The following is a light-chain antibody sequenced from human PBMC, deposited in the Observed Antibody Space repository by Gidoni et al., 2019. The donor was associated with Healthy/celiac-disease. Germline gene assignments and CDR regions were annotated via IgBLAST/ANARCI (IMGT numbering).Light chain of an antibody. Sequence: SYELTQPPSVSVSPGQTASITCSGDKLGDKYACWYQQKPGQSPVLVIYQDSKRPSGIPERFSGSNSGNTATLTMDEADYYCQAWDSSTYVVFGGGTKLTVL. CDR2: QDS. CDR3: QAWDSSTYVV. V-gene: IGLV3-1*01. CDR1: KLGDKY. J-gene: IGLJ2*01.